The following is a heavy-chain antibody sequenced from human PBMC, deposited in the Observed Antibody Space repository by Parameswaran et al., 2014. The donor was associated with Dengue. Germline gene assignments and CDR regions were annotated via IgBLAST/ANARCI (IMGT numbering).Heavy chain of an antibody. D-gene: IGHD6-13*01. Sequence: WVRQAPGQGLEWMGIINPSGGSTSYAQKFQGRVTMTRDTSTSTVYMELSSLRSEDTAVYYCARGSLVAAAGTKYYYYYYGMDVWGQGTTVTVSS. V-gene: IGHV1-46*01. CDR3: ARGSLVAAAGTKYYYYYYGMDV. J-gene: IGHJ6*02. CDR2: INPSGGST.